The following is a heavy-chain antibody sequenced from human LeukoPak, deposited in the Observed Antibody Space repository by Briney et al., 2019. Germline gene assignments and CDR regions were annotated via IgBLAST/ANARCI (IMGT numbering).Heavy chain of an antibody. Sequence: GGSLRLSCAASGFTFSSYSMNWVRQAPGMGREWVSCSSSSSSYIYYADSVKGRFTISRDNAKNSLYLQMNSLRAEDTAVYYCARSAGYYMDVWGKGTTVTVSS. CDR2: SSSSSSYI. V-gene: IGHV3-21*01. CDR3: ARSAGYYMDV. CDR1: GFTFSSYS. J-gene: IGHJ6*03.